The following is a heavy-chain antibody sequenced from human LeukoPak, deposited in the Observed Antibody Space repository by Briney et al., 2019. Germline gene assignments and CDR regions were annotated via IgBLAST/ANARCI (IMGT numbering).Heavy chain of an antibody. CDR3: ARDHNEYDFLSDAYLGYFDY. Sequence: SETLSLTCTVSGGSISSYYWGWIRHPAGKGLEWLGRIYTDGSTNYNPSLRRRISISVDLSANQFTLRLSSVTAADTAIYYCARDHNEYDFLSDAYLGYFDYWGQGALVTVSS. J-gene: IGHJ4*02. CDR2: IYTDGST. CDR1: GGSISSYY. D-gene: IGHD3-3*01. V-gene: IGHV4-4*07.